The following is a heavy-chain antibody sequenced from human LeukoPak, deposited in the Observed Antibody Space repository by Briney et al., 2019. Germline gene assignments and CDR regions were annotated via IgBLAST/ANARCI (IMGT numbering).Heavy chain of an antibody. V-gene: IGHV4-39*01. CDR2: IYYSGST. CDR3: AVGRLWFGELLSGANWFDP. Sequence: SETLSLTCTVSGGSISSSSYYWGWIRQPPGKGLEWIGSIYYSGSTYYNPSLKSRVTISVDTSKKQFSLKLSSVTAADTAVYYCAVGRLWFGELLSGANWFDPWGQGTLVTVSS. CDR1: GGSISSSSYY. D-gene: IGHD3-10*01. J-gene: IGHJ5*02.